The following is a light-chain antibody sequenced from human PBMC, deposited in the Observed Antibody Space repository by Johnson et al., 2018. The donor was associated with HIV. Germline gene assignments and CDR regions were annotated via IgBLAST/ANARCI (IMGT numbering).Light chain of an antibody. Sequence: QSVLTQPPSVSAAPGQKVTVSCSGSTSNIGNNYVSWYQQLPGTAPKLLIYDNNKRPSGIPDRFSGSKSGTSATLGITGLQTGDEADYYCETLGTGLSAGGVFGTGTKVTVL. CDR2: DNN. CDR3: ETLGTGLSAGGV. CDR1: TSNIGNNY. V-gene: IGLV1-51*01. J-gene: IGLJ1*01.